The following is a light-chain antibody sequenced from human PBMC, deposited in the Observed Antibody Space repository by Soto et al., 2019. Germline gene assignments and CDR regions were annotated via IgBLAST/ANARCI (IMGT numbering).Light chain of an antibody. CDR3: QQYGRSPLT. Sequence: EIVLTQSPGTLSLSPGERATLSCRASQTVTSSYLAWYQQKPGQAPRLLIYGASSRAAGIPDRFSGSGSGTDFTLTIRRLEPEDFAVYHCQQYGRSPLTFGGGTKVEIK. V-gene: IGKV3-20*01. CDR2: GAS. J-gene: IGKJ4*01. CDR1: QTVTSSY.